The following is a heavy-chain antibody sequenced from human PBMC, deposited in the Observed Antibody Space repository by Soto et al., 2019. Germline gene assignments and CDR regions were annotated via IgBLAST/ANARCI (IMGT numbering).Heavy chain of an antibody. V-gene: IGHV3-74*01. Sequence: EVQLVESGGTLVQPGGSLRLSCAASGFTFNTYWMHWVRQAPGKGLVWVSRINSDGTKTTYADSVKGRFTISRDNAKNTVYLQTNSLRAEDTAMYYCATVATNSYNWLDPWGQGTLVTVSS. D-gene: IGHD5-12*01. J-gene: IGHJ5*02. CDR1: GFTFNTYW. CDR3: ATVATNSYNWLDP. CDR2: INSDGTKT.